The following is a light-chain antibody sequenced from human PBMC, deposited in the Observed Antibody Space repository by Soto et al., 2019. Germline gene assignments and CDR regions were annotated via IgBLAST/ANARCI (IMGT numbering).Light chain of an antibody. CDR2: DTS. CDR1: QSVGRRY. CDR3: QYQGT. Sequence: IVLTQSPGTLSLSPGERATLSCRASQSVGRRYLARYQQRPGQAPRLLIYDTSERASDIPDRFSGSGSGTDFTLTISRLVPEDFAVYYCQYQGTFGGGTKVEIK. V-gene: IGKV3-20*01. J-gene: IGKJ4*01.